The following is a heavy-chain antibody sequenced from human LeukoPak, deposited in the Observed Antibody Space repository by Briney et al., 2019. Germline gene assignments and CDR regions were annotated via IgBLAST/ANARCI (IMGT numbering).Heavy chain of an antibody. J-gene: IGHJ3*02. V-gene: IGHV5-51*01. Sequence: GESLKISCKGSGYSFTIYWIGGVRQMPGKGLEWMGIIYPGDSDTRYSPSVQGQVTISGDKSISTAYLQWSSLKASDTAMYYCARLRPQDGFDIWGQGTMVTVSS. CDR3: ARLRPQDGFDI. CDR1: GYSFTIYW. CDR2: IYPGDSDT.